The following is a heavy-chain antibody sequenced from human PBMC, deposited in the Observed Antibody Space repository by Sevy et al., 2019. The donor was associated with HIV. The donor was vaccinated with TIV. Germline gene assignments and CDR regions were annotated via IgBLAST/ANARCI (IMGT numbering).Heavy chain of an antibody. CDR2: IKPDGSEK. CDR1: GFIFNNYW. CDR3: ASHYS. D-gene: IGHD3-10*01. J-gene: IGHJ5*02. Sequence: GGSLRLSCAASGFIFNNYWMTWVRQAPGKGLEWVATIKPDGSEKYYVDSVKGRFTISRDNAKNSLYLQMRSLRVEDTAMYYCASHYSWGQGTLVTVSS. V-gene: IGHV3-7*01.